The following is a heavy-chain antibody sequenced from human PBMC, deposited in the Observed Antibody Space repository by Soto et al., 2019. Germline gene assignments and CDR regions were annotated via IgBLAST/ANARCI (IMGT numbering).Heavy chain of an antibody. CDR3: ARGDILGGSGWPTEFVY. CDR2: INPNNGGT. CDR1: VYTFTCYS. D-gene: IGHD6-19*01. Sequence: XSVKLANKAPVYTFTCYSMHSERQAPGQGLGWMGWINPNNGGTNYAQRFQGRVTMTRDTSIGAAYMELSRVTSDDTAVYYCARGDILGGSGWPTEFVYWGQGTVVTVS. J-gene: IGHJ4*02. V-gene: IGHV1-2*02.